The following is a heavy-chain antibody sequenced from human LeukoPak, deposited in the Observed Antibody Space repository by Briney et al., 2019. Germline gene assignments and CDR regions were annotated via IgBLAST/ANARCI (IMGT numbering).Heavy chain of an antibody. CDR3: ARRLSLRFGEKPFDS. J-gene: IGHJ4*02. D-gene: IGHD3-16*01. CDR2: IYPGDSDT. Sequence: RAGESLKISCKASGYTFTAFWIGWIRQVPGKGLEWMGNIYPGDSDTRYSPSFQGQVTMSADKSSTTAYLHWSSLKASDTAVYYCARRLSLRFGEKPFDSWGQGTLVTVSS. V-gene: IGHV5-51*01. CDR1: GYTFTAFW.